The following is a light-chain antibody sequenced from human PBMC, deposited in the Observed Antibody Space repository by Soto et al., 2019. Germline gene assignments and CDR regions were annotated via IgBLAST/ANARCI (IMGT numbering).Light chain of an antibody. V-gene: IGLV1-40*01. CDR1: NSNIGAGYD. Sequence: QSVLTQPPSVSGALGQRVTIFCTGSNSNIGAGYDVHWYQQLPGTAPKLLIFGSINRPSGVPDRFSGSKSGTSASLAITGLQAEDEAEYYCQSYDTGLIGGLFGGGTKVTVL. CDR3: QSYDTGLIGGL. J-gene: IGLJ3*02. CDR2: GSI.